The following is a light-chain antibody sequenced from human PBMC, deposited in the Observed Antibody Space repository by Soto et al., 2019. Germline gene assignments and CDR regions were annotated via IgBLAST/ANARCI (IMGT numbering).Light chain of an antibody. J-gene: IGKJ5*01. CDR2: DAS. CDR3: QQYDYLPIT. Sequence: DIQITQSPSCLSASVGDSVTVTCQASQDISNYLNWYQQKPGKAPKLLIYDASNLDIGVPSRFSGSGSGTHFTFTISSLQPEDFATYYCQQYDYLPITFGQGTRLEIK. V-gene: IGKV1-33*01. CDR1: QDISNY.